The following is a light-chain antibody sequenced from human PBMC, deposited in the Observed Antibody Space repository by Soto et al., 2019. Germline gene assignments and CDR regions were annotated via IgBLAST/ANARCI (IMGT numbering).Light chain of an antibody. J-gene: IGKJ4*01. CDR1: QGIRND. Sequence: IQMTQSPSSLSASVGDRVTITCRASQGIRNDLAWYQRKPGKAPKLLIYDASTLESGVPSRFSGSGSGTDFALTISSLQPEDFATYYCQQFFDYPLTFGGGTKVDIK. CDR3: QQFFDYPLT. V-gene: IGKV1D-13*01. CDR2: DAS.